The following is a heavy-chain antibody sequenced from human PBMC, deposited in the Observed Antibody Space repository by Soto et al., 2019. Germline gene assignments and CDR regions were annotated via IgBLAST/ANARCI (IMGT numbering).Heavy chain of an antibody. D-gene: IGHD6-13*01. V-gene: IGHV3-33*01. Sequence: QVQLVESGGGVVQPGRSLRLSCAASGFTFSSYGMHWVRQAPGKGLEWVAVIWYDGSNKYYADSVKGRFTISRDNSKNTLYLQMNSLRAEDTAVYYCARARSRSSSWYDYWGQGTLVTVSS. J-gene: IGHJ4*02. CDR3: ARARSRSSSWYDY. CDR2: IWYDGSNK. CDR1: GFTFSSYG.